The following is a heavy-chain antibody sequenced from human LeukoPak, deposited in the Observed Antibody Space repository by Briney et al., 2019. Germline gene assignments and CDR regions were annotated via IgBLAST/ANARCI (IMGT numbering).Heavy chain of an antibody. CDR1: GFTFSSYA. Sequence: GVYLRRSGAASGFTFSSYAMSWVRQAPGKGLEWVSAISGSGGSTYYADSVKGRFTISRDNSKNTLYLQMNSLRAEDTAVYYCAKLPYYYDSSGYSPIWGQGTMVTVSS. J-gene: IGHJ3*02. CDR2: ISGSGGST. V-gene: IGHV3-23*01. D-gene: IGHD3-22*01. CDR3: AKLPYYYDSSGYSPI.